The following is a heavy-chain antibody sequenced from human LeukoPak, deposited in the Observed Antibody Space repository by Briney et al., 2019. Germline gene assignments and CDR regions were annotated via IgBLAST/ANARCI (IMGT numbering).Heavy chain of an antibody. Sequence: GGSLRLSCAASGFTFSSYGMHWVCQAPGKGLEWVAVISYDGSNKYYADSVKGRFTISRDNSKNTLYLQMNSLRAEDTAVYYCARDSQVVVAATPGYWYFDLWGRGTLVTVSS. CDR2: ISYDGSNK. J-gene: IGHJ2*01. D-gene: IGHD2-15*01. CDR3: ARDSQVVVAATPGYWYFDL. CDR1: GFTFSSYG. V-gene: IGHV3-30*03.